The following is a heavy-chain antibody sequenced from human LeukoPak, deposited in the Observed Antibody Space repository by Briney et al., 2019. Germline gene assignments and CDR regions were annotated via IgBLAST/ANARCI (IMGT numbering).Heavy chain of an antibody. J-gene: IGHJ3*02. Sequence: GGSLRLSCAASGFTFSSYSMNWVRQAPGKGLEWVSTISGSGGNTYYADSVKGRFTISRDNSKNTLYLQMNSLRAEDTAVYYCASGKDRRGAFDIWGQGTMVTVSS. CDR1: GFTFSSYS. CDR2: ISGSGGNT. CDR3: ASGKDRRGAFDI. V-gene: IGHV3-23*01. D-gene: IGHD1-26*01.